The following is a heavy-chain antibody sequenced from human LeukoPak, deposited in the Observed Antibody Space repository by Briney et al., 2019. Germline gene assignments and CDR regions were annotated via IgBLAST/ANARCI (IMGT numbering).Heavy chain of an antibody. CDR3: ARGSYYDILTRPWSYNWFDP. D-gene: IGHD3-9*01. Sequence: SETLSLTCTVSGGSISSYYWSWIRQPAGKGLEWIGRIYTSGSTNYNPSLKSRVTMSVDTSKNQFSLKLSSVTAADTAVYYCARGSYYDILTRPWSYNWFDPWGQGPRSPSPQ. V-gene: IGHV4-4*07. J-gene: IGHJ5*02. CDR1: GGSISSYY. CDR2: IYTSGST.